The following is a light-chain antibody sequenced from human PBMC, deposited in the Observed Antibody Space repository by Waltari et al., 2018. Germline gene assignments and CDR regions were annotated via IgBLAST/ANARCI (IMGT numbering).Light chain of an antibody. CDR3: QQYNNWPPYT. J-gene: IGKJ2*01. V-gene: IGKV3-15*01. CDR1: HPIGPN. Sequence: EIVMTQSPATLSASPGERVTPSCRASHPIGPNLAWYQQRPGQTPRLVIYAASTRAPGIPARFSGSGLATEFTLTIDSLQSEDFAVYYCQQYNNWPPYTIGQGTNLEI. CDR2: AAS.